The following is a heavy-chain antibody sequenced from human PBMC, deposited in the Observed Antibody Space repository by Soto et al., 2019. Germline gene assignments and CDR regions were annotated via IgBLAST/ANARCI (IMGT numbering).Heavy chain of an antibody. Sequence: ASVKVSCKASGYTFTSYYMHWVRQAPGQGLEWMGIINPSGGSTSYAQKFLGRVTITRDTSASTGYMELRSLISEDTAVYYCARMVRGSKIDYYYYMDVWGKGTTVTVSS. CDR2: INPSGGST. D-gene: IGHD3-10*01. J-gene: IGHJ6*03. V-gene: IGHV1-46*01. CDR1: GYTFTSYY. CDR3: ARMVRGSKIDYYYYMDV.